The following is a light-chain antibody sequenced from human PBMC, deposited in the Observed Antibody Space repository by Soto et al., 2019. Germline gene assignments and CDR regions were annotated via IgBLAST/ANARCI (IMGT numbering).Light chain of an antibody. V-gene: IGLV2-14*01. J-gene: IGLJ2*01. CDR2: EVS. CDR1: SSDVGGYNY. CDR3: SSDTSSSTLV. Sequence: QSVLTQPASVSGSPGQSITISCTGTSSDVGGYNYVSWYQQHPGKAPKLMIYEVSNRPSGVSNRFSGSKSGNTASLTISGLQAEDEAEYYGSSDTSSSTLVFGGGTKLTVL.